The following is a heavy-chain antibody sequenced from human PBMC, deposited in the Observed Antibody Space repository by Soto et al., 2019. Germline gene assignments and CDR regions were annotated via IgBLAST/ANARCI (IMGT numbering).Heavy chain of an antibody. Sequence: QVQLQESGPGLVKSSETLSLICFVSGEALGSGQSYWNWIRQAPGKGMEWIGQTFVTGATKYSASLKSRVTMSVDTSKSQISLTLTSVAAADSATYFCARGRSDSAGSSFVRRMDVWGQGTTVTVSS. CDR3: ARGRSDSAGSSFVRRMDV. CDR2: TFVTGAT. CDR1: GEALGSGQSY. V-gene: IGHV4-61*01. D-gene: IGHD3-10*01. J-gene: IGHJ6*02.